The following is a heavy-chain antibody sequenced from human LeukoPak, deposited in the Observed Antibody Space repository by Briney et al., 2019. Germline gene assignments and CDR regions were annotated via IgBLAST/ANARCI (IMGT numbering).Heavy chain of an antibody. Sequence: SETLSLTCGVSGGSISSTNWWSWVRQPPGQGLEWIGYIYYSGSTKYNPSLKSRVTISVDTSKNQFSLKLSSVSAADTAVYYCARQGYGDYFYWYFDLWGRGTLVTVSS. J-gene: IGHJ2*01. CDR3: ARQGYGDYFYWYFDL. D-gene: IGHD4-17*01. CDR1: GGSISSTNW. CDR2: IYYSGST. V-gene: IGHV4-4*02.